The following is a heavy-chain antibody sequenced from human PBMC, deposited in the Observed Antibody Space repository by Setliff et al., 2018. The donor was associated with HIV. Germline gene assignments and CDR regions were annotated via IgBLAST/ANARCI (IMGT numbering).Heavy chain of an antibody. J-gene: IGHJ3*02. V-gene: IGHV1-18*01. CDR2: ISAYNGNT. CDR1: GYTFTSYG. Sequence: ASVKVSCKASGYTFTSYGISWVRQAPGQGLEWMGWISAYNGNTNYAQKLQGRVTTTTDTSISTAYMELSRLRSDDTAVYYCATKVYCTNGVCLDAFDIWGQGTMVTVSS. D-gene: IGHD2-8*01. CDR3: ATKVYCTNGVCLDAFDI.